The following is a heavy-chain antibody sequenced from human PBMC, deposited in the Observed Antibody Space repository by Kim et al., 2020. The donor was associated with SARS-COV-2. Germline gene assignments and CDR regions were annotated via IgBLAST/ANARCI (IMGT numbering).Heavy chain of an antibody. CDR3: TTQPGRITLFGVVVP. CDR1: GFTFTKAW. Sequence: GGSLRLSCAASGFTFTKAWMNWVRQTPGKGLEWVGRIKSKTDGGTTDYAAPVKGRFTISRDDSINRLYLQMNGLKTEDTGVYYCTTQPGRITLFGVVVPWGQGTLVTVSS. J-gene: IGHJ5*02. D-gene: IGHD3-3*01. V-gene: IGHV3-15*01. CDR2: IKSKTDGGTT.